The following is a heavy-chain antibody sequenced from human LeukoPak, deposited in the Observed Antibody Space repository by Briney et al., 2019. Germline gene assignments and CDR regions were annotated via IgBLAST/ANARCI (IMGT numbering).Heavy chain of an antibody. CDR2: IWYDGSNK. D-gene: IGHD5-18*01. CDR3: ARAPGYSYGTYYYYGMDV. Sequence: PGGSLRLSRAASGFTFSSYGMHWVRQAPGKGLEWVAVIWYDGSNKYYADSVKGRFTISRDNSKNTLYLQMNSLRAEDTAVYYCARAPGYSYGTYYYYGMDVWGQGTTVTVSS. J-gene: IGHJ6*02. V-gene: IGHV3-33*01. CDR1: GFTFSSYG.